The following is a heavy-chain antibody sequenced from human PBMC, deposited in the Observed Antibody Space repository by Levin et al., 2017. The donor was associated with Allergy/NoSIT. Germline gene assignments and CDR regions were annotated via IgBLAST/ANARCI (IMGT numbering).Heavy chain of an antibody. J-gene: IGHJ4*02. Sequence: LSLTCAASGFTFSSYSMNWVRQAPGKGLEWVSSISSTSSYIYYADSVKGRFTISRDNAKNSLYLQMNSLRAEDTAVYYCARDGYSYGQGAFDYWGQGTLVTVSS. CDR3: ARDGYSYGQGAFDY. V-gene: IGHV3-21*01. CDR1: GFTFSSYS. D-gene: IGHD5-18*01. CDR2: ISSTSSYI.